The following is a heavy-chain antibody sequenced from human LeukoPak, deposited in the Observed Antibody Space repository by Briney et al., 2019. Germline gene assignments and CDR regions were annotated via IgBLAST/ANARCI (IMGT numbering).Heavy chain of an antibody. CDR1: GYTFTGYY. CDR3: ARLTYYDFWSGYNYAFDI. CDR2: INPSSGGT. V-gene: IGHV1-2*02. D-gene: IGHD3-3*01. J-gene: IGHJ3*02. Sequence: ASVKVSCKASGYTFTGYYMHWVRQAPGQGLEWMGWINPSSGGTNYAQRFQGRVTMTRDTSISTAYMELSRLRSDDTAVYYCARLTYYDFWSGYNYAFDIWGQGTMVTVSS.